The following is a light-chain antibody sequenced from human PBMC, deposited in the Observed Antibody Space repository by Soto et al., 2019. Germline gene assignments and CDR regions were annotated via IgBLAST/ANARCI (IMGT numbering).Light chain of an antibody. CDR3: QQSYSTPHT. Sequence: DIQMTQSPSSLSASVGDRVTITCRASQSISSYLNWYQQKPGKAPKLVIYGASSLQSGVPSRFSGSGSRTDFTLTSSSLQPEDFATDYCQQSYSTPHTFGQGTKLEIK. J-gene: IGKJ2*01. CDR1: QSISSY. CDR2: GAS. V-gene: IGKV1-39*01.